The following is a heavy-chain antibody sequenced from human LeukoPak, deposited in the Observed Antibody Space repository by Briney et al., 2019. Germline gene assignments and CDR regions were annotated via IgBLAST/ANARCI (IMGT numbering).Heavy chain of an antibody. J-gene: IGHJ4*02. V-gene: IGHV4-38-2*02. CDR2: IFHSGST. D-gene: IGHD3-10*01. CDR1: GYSISSGYF. CDR3: ARDRPSWSGDKSIHY. Sequence: SETLSLTCTVSGYSISSGYFWGWIRQPPGKGLEWIGSIFHSGSTYYNPSLKSRVTISVDTSKNQFSLKLTSVTAADTAVYYCARDRPSWSGDKSIHYWGQGTLVTVSS.